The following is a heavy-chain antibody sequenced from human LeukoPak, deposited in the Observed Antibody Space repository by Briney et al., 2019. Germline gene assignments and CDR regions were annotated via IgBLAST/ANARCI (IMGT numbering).Heavy chain of an antibody. V-gene: IGHV1-2*02. J-gene: IGHJ6*03. CDR1: GYTFTGYY. Sequence: ASVKVSCKASGYTFTGYYMHWVRQAPGQGLEWMGWINPNSGGTNYAQKFQGRVTMTRDTYLSTAYMELSRLRSDDTAVYYCARDPAVVGPYYYYYMDVWGKGTTVTVSS. D-gene: IGHD2-2*01. CDR2: INPNSGGT. CDR3: ARDPAVVGPYYYYYMDV.